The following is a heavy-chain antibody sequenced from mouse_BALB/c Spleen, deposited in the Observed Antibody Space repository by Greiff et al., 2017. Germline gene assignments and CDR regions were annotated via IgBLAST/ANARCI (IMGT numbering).Heavy chain of an antibody. D-gene: IGHD2-10*02. Sequence: VQLQQSGPELVKPGASVRISCKASGYTFTSYYIHWVKQRPGQGLEWIGWIYPGNVNTKYNEKFKGKATLTADKSSSTAYMQLSSLTSEDSAVYFCARWGYGNYVAMGYWGQGTSVTVSS. CDR2: IYPGNVNT. CDR1: GYTFTSYY. V-gene: IGHV1S56*01. J-gene: IGHJ4*01. CDR3: ARWGYGNYVAMGY.